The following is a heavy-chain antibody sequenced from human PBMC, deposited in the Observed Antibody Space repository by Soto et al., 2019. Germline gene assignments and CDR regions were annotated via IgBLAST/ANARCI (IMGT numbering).Heavy chain of an antibody. Sequence: EVQLVESGGGLVQPGESLRLSCAASGFTFSDHYMDWVRQAPGKGLELVGRTRRTAYSYTTEYVASVEGRFTISRDDSKNSLYPQMNSLKTEDTAVYYGARDRSGRYGYDYWGQGTLVTVSS. J-gene: IGHJ4*02. CDR1: GFTFSDHY. CDR3: ARDRSGRYGYDY. V-gene: IGHV3-72*01. CDR2: TRRTAYSYTT. D-gene: IGHD5-18*01.